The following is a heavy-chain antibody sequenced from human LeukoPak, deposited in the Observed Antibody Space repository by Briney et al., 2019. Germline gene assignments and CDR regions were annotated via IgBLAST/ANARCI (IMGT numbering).Heavy chain of an antibody. V-gene: IGHV5-51*01. CDR3: ARNINAFGGVIAAFDS. Sequence: KDGESLKISCQASGYSFTSHWIGWVRQMPGKGLEWMGIIYPGDSDTRYSPSFQGQVTISVDKSISTAYLQWSSLKASDTATYFCARNINAFGGVIAAFDSWGQGTLVTVSS. CDR2: IYPGDSDT. J-gene: IGHJ4*02. CDR1: GYSFTSHW. D-gene: IGHD3-16*02.